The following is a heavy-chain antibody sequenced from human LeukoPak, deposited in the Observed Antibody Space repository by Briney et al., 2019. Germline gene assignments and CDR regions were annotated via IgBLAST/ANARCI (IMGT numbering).Heavy chain of an antibody. D-gene: IGHD3-16*01. Sequence: GGSLRLSCAASGFTFSSSAMSWVRQAPGKGLEWVSTISGSGSTTYYADSVKGRFTISRDNSKNTLYVQMNSLRAEDTAVYYCARRGYVAGAYDAFDIWGQGTMVTVSS. CDR3: ARRGYVAGAYDAFDI. V-gene: IGHV3-23*01. CDR1: GFTFSSSA. J-gene: IGHJ3*02. CDR2: ISGSGSTT.